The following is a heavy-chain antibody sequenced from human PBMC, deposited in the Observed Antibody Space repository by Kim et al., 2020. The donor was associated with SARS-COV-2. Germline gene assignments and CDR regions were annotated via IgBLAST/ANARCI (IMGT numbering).Heavy chain of an antibody. J-gene: IGHJ6*02. CDR3: VKGPAKEGMDV. V-gene: IGHV3-64D*08. CDR1: AFTFSGYP. Sequence: GGSLRLSCSASAFTFSGYPMYWVRRAPGKGLEYVSAISPDGANTYYPGSVRGRFTVSRDNSKNTLYLQMSSLRVEDSAVYYCVKGPAKEGMDVWGQGTTVTVS. CDR2: ISPDGANT.